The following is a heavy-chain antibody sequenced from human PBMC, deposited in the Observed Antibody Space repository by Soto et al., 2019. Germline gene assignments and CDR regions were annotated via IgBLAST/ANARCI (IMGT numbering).Heavy chain of an antibody. J-gene: IGHJ4*02. V-gene: IGHV3-48*01. Sequence: GGSLRLSCAASGFSFSTYSMNWVRQAPGKGLEWVSYIDSSSRTIYYADSLKGRFTVSRDNAKNSLYLQINNLRVEDTAVYYCARPVSSRYEVDYWGQGTLVTVSS. CDR1: GFSFSTYS. CDR3: ARPVSSRYEVDY. CDR2: IDSSSRTI. D-gene: IGHD5-12*01.